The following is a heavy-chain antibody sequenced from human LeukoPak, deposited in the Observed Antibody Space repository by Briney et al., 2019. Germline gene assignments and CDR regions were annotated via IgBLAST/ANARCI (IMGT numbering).Heavy chain of an antibody. J-gene: IGHJ3*02. CDR3: ASHRSLTADAFDI. V-gene: IGHV5-51*01. Sequence: PGESLKISCKGSGYSFTSYWIGWVRQMPGKGLEWMGIIYPGDSDTRYSPSFQGQVTTSADKSISTAYLQWSSLKASDTAMYYCASHRSLTADAFDIWGQGTMVTVSS. CDR1: GYSFTSYW. D-gene: IGHD4/OR15-4a*01. CDR2: IYPGDSDT.